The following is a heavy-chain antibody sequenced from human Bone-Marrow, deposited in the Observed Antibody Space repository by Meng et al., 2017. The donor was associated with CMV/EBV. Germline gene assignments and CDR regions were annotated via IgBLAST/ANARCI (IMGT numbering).Heavy chain of an antibody. CDR1: GYTFTGYY. V-gene: IGHV1-2*02. Sequence: ASVKVSCKASGYTFTGYYMHWVRQAPGQGLEWMGWINPNSGGTNYAQKFQGRVTMTRDTSISTAYMELSRLRSDDTAVYYCARGLYSSSSEMGYWGLGTLVTVSS. CDR3: ARGLYSSSSEMGY. J-gene: IGHJ4*02. CDR2: INPNSGGT. D-gene: IGHD6-6*01.